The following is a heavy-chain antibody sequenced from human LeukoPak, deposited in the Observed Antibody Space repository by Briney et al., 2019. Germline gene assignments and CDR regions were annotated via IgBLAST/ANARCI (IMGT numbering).Heavy chain of an antibody. CDR1: GYTFTGYY. J-gene: IGHJ4*02. CDR2: INPNSGGT. Sequence: ASVKVSCKASGYTFTGYYMHWVRQAPGQGLEWMGWINPNSGGTNYAQKFQGRVTMTRDTSISTAYMELSRLRSDDTAVYYCASRYCSGGSCYDGPFDYWGQGTLVTVSS. CDR3: ASRYCSGGSCYDGPFDY. V-gene: IGHV1-2*02. D-gene: IGHD2-15*01.